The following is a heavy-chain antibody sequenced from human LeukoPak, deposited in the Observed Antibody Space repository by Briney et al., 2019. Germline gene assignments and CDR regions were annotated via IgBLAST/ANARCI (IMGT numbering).Heavy chain of an antibody. CDR1: GFPLSSYT. CDR2: VSASSDI. D-gene: IGHD5-18*01. Sequence: PGGSLRLSCAASGFPLSSYTMNWVRQAPGKGLQWVSTVSASSDIHYSDSVRGRFTISRDNARNSLYLQMNSLRDEDTAVYYCARDALHTAHFDYWGQGTLVTVSS. CDR3: ARDALHTAHFDY. V-gene: IGHV3-48*02. J-gene: IGHJ4*02.